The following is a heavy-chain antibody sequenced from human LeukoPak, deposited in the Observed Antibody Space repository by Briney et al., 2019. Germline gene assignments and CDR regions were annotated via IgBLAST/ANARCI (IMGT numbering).Heavy chain of an antibody. V-gene: IGHV3-33*01. CDR2: IWYVGTNT. CDR1: GFTFSIYG. D-gene: IGHD3-10*01. CDR3: ARGSAFSGAQGYFDY. J-gene: IGHJ4*02. Sequence: GRSLRLSCAASGFTFSIYGMHWVRQAPGKGLEWVAVIWYVGTNTYYGDSVKGRFTISRDNSKNTLYLQMNSLRAEDTAVYYCARGSAFSGAQGYFDYWGQGTLVTVSS.